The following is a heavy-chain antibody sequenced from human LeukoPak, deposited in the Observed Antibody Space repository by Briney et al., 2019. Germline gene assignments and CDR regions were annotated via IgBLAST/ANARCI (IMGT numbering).Heavy chain of an antibody. CDR1: GGSFSGYY. J-gene: IGHJ3*02. CDR3: ARDPPYSSSWQDAFDI. D-gene: IGHD6-13*01. Sequence: SETLSLTCAVYGGSFSGYYWSWIRQPPGKGLEWIGEINHSGSTNYNPSLKSRVTMSVDTSKNQFSLKLSSVTAADTAVYYCARDPPYSSSWQDAFDIWGQGTMVTVSS. CDR2: INHSGST. V-gene: IGHV4-34*01.